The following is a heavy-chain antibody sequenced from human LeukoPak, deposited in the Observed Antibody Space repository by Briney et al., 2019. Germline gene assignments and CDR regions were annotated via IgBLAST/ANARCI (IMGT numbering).Heavy chain of an antibody. CDR3: ARDLSNYAFDI. D-gene: IGHD4/OR15-4a*01. J-gene: IGHJ3*02. Sequence: ASVKVSCKASGYTFSGYYMHWVRQAPGQGLEWMGWINPNSGGTNYAQKFQGRVTMTRDTSISTAYMELSRLRSDDTAVYYCARDLSNYAFDIWGQETMVTVSS. V-gene: IGHV1-2*02. CDR1: GYTFSGYY. CDR2: INPNSGGT.